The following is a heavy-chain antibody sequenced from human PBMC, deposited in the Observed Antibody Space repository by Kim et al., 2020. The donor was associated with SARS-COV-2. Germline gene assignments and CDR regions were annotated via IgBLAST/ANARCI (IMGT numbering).Heavy chain of an antibody. Sequence: SETLSLTCTVSGGSISSKDYYWSWIRQHPGKGPEWIGFISYSGNTNYNPSLKSRVSISLDTSENHFSLKLSSVTAADTAVYFCARSTAYHGCDPWGQGILVSVSS. D-gene: IGHD2-21*01. V-gene: IGHV4-31*03. CDR1: GGSISSKDYY. CDR2: ISYSGNT. J-gene: IGHJ5*02. CDR3: ARSTAYHGCDP.